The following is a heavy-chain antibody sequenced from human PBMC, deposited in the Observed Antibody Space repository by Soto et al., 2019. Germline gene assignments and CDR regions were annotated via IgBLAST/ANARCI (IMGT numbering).Heavy chain of an antibody. CDR1: GFTFSSYG. V-gene: IGHV3-30*18. CDR2: ISYDGSNK. Sequence: QVQLVESGGGVVQPGVSLRLSCAGSGFTFSSYGMDWVRQAPGKGLEWVAVISYDGSNKYYVDSVKGRFTISRDNSKNTLYLQMNSLRAENTAVYYCAKDRMGAGIRGYFDYWGQGMLVTVSS. D-gene: IGHD3-10*01. J-gene: IGHJ4*02. CDR3: AKDRMGAGIRGYFDY.